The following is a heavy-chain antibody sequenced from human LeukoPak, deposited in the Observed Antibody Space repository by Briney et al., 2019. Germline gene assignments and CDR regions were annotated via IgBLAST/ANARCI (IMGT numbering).Heavy chain of an antibody. J-gene: IGHJ4*02. Sequence: PSETLSLTCTVSGGSISSGGYYWSWIRQHPGKGLEWIGYIYYSGSTYYNPSLKSRVTISVDTSKNQFSLKLSSVTAADTAVYYCARSPDPAALDYWGQGTLVTVSS. D-gene: IGHD2-2*01. V-gene: IGHV4-31*03. CDR3: ARSPDPAALDY. CDR2: IYYSGST. CDR1: GGSISSGGYY.